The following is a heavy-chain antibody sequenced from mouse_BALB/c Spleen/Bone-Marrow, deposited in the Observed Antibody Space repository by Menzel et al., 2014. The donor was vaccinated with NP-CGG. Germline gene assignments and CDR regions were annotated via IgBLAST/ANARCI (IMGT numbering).Heavy chain of an antibody. V-gene: IGHV1S126*01. CDR3: ASYGSIPAWFAY. J-gene: IGHJ3*01. CDR1: GYSFTSYW. D-gene: IGHD1-1*01. Sequence: QVQLQQSGPQLVRPGASVKISCKASGYSFTSYWMHWVKQRPGQGLEWIGMIDPSDSETRLNQMFKDKATLTVDKSSSTAYMQLSSPPSEDSAVYSCASYGSIPAWFAYWGQGTLVTVSA. CDR2: IDPSDSET.